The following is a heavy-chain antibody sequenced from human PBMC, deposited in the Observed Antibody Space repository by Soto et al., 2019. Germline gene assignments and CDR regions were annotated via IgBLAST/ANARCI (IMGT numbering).Heavy chain of an antibody. D-gene: IGHD5-18*01. CDR1: GGSISSGGYY. J-gene: IGHJ5*02. CDR2: IYYSGST. V-gene: IGHV4-31*03. CDR3: ARATYTAMVTGLSNWFDP. Sequence: SETLSLTCTVSGGSISSGGYYWSWIRQHPGKGLEWIGYIYYSGSTYYNPSLKSRVTISVDTSKNQFSLKLSSVTAADTAVYYCARATYTAMVTGLSNWFDPWGQGTLVTVSS.